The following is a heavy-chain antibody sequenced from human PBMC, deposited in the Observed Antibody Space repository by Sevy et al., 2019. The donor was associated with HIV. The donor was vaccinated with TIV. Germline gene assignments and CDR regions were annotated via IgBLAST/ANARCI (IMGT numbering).Heavy chain of an antibody. J-gene: IGHJ4*02. D-gene: IGHD3-10*01. CDR1: GFTFSNYW. V-gene: IGHV3-7*03. CDR2: IKRDGSER. Sequence: GGSLRLSCAASGFTFSNYWMTWVRQAPGKGLEWVANIKRDGSERYYLASVKGRFTISRDNSKNTLYLQMNSLRAEDTAVYYCAKDRVSGTYYTGDFDYWGQGTLVTVSS. CDR3: AKDRVSGTYYTGDFDY.